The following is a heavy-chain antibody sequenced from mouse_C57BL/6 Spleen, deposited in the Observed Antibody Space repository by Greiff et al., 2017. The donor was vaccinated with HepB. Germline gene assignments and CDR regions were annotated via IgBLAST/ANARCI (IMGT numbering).Heavy chain of an antibody. V-gene: IGHV1-22*01. D-gene: IGHD1-1*01. Sequence: EVQLQQSGPELVKPGASVKMSCKASGYTFTDYNMHWVKQSHGKSLEWIGYINPNNGGTSYNQKFKGKATLTVNKSSSTAYMEIRSLTSEDSAVYYCSREALYYYGSSFFDYWGQGTTLTVSS. J-gene: IGHJ2*01. CDR2: INPNNGGT. CDR1: GYTFTDYN. CDR3: SREALYYYGSSFFDY.